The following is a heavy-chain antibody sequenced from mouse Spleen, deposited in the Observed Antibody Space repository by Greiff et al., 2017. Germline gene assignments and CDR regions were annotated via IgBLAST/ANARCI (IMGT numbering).Heavy chain of an antibody. CDR1: GYSFTGYY. Sequence: VQLQQSGPELVKPGASVKISCKASGYSFTGYYMNWVKQSPEKSLEWIGEINPSTGGTTYNQKFKAKATLTVDKSSSTAYMQLKSLTSEDSAVYYCARWAYYGNPHWYFDVWGAGTTVTVSS. CDR3: ARWAYYGNPHWYFDV. V-gene: IGHV1-42*01. CDR2: INPSTGGT. J-gene: IGHJ1*01. D-gene: IGHD2-10*01.